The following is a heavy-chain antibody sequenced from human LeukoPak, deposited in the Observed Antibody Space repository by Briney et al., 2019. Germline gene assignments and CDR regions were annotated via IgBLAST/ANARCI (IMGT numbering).Heavy chain of an antibody. D-gene: IGHD4-11*01. J-gene: IGHJ4*02. CDR2: ISYGGSNK. Sequence: GGSLRLSCVASGFTFSNYAMHWVRQAPGKGLEWVAVISYGGSNKYYADSVKGRFTISRDNSKNTLYLQMISLRAEDTAVYYCARVNYRPIIKFFDYWGQGTLVTVSS. V-gene: IGHV3-30*04. CDR1: GFTFSNYA. CDR3: ARVNYRPIIKFFDY.